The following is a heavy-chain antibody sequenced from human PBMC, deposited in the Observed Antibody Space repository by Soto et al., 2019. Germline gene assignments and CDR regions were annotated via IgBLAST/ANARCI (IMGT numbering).Heavy chain of an antibody. V-gene: IGHV4-34*01. Sequence: ASETLSLTCAVYGGSFSGYYWSWIRQPPGKGLEWIGEINHSGSTNYNPSLKSRVTISVDTSKNQFSLKLSSVTAADTAVYYCARGQLVVVAARDAFDIWGQGTMVTVSS. J-gene: IGHJ3*02. CDR2: INHSGST. CDR1: GGSFSGYY. D-gene: IGHD2-15*01. CDR3: ARGQLVVVAARDAFDI.